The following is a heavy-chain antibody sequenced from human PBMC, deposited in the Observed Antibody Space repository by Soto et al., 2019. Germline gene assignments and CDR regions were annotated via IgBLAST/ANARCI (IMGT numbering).Heavy chain of an antibody. J-gene: IGHJ5*02. V-gene: IGHV2-5*02. CDR3: AHRATMTIFGLIIDNGIWFDP. Sequence: QINLIESGPTLVKPTQTLTLTCTFSGFSLSTSGAAVGWVRQPPGRALEWLALIYWDGDKRYNASLGNRLTITKDTSMNQVVLTLTNVDPADTATYYCAHRATMTIFGLIIDNGIWFDPWGQGTRVSVSS. D-gene: IGHD3-3*01. CDR2: IYWDGDK. CDR1: GFSLSTSGAA.